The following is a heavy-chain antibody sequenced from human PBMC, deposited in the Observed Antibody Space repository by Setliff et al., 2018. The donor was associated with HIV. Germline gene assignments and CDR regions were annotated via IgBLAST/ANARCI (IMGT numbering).Heavy chain of an antibody. J-gene: IGHJ4*02. CDR1: PGSISVYY. CDR3: ARGRGRAPLSYYLDS. CDR2: VSYSGSV. D-gene: IGHD2-15*01. Sequence: SETLSLTCTVPPGSISVYYWTWVRQPPGRGLEWVGYVSYSGSVSYNPSLNSRVTMSIDASRDQFSLKLNSVTVADTAIYYCARGRGRAPLSYYLDSWGQGRLVTVSS. V-gene: IGHV4-59*01.